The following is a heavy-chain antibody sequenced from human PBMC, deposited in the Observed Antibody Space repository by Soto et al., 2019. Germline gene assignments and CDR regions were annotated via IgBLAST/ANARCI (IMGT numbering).Heavy chain of an antibody. CDR3: ARAAAYYYYYGMDV. V-gene: IGHV4-39*01. Sequence: PSETLSLTCTVSGGSIISSSYYWVWIRQPPGKGLEWIGSIYYSGSTYYNPSLKSRVTISVDTSKNQFSLKLSSVTAADTAVYYCARAAAYYYYYGMDVWGQGTTVTVSS. CDR2: IYYSGST. J-gene: IGHJ6*02. CDR1: GGSIISSSYY. D-gene: IGHD6-13*01.